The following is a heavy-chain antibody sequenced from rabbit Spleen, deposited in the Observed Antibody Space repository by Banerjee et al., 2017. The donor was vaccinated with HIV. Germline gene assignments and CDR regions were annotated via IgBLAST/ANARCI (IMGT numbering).Heavy chain of an antibody. CDR2: IYAGSSGFT. CDR1: GFTLSSYYM. Sequence: QEQLEESAGGLVQPGGSLKLSCKASGFTLSSYYMNWVRQAPGKGLEWIACIYAGSSGFTYHASWVKGRFTISKTSSTTVTLQMTSLTAADTATYFCARGRGGDSRWYSAAYYGMDLWGPGTLVTVS. V-gene: IGHV1S45*01. CDR3: ARGRGGDSRWYSAAYYGMDL. J-gene: IGHJ6*01. D-gene: IGHD7-1*01.